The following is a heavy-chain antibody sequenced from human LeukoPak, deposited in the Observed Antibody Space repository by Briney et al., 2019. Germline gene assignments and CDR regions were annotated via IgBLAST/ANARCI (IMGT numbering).Heavy chain of an antibody. D-gene: IGHD4-17*01. J-gene: IGHJ4*02. Sequence: GGSLRLSCAASGFTVSSNYMSWVRQAPGKGLEWVSVIYSGGSTYYADSVKGRFTISRDNSKNTLYLQMNSLRAEDTAVYYCARGGATVSSRSFDYWGQGTLVIVSS. V-gene: IGHV3-53*01. CDR2: IYSGGST. CDR3: ARGGATVSSRSFDY. CDR1: GFTVSSNY.